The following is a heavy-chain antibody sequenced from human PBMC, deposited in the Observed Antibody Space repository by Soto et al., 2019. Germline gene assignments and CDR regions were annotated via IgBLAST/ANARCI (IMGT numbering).Heavy chain of an antibody. CDR3: AHGSGNIYYYYGMDV. Sequence: GGSLRLSCAASGFTFSSYGMHWVRQAPGKGLEWVAVISYDGINKYYADSVKGRFTISRENSKNTLYLQMNSLRAEDTAVYYCAHGSGNIYYYYGMDVWGQGTTDTVSS. J-gene: IGHJ6*02. D-gene: IGHD3-10*01. CDR2: ISYDGINK. V-gene: IGHV3-30*03. CDR1: GFTFSSYG.